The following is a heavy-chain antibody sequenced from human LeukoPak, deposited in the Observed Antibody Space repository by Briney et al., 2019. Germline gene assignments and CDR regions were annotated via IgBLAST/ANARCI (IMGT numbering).Heavy chain of an antibody. CDR3: ARGRAYYDSTGYYY. J-gene: IGHJ4*02. CDR2: ISGYDANT. Sequence: ASVKVSCKASGYTFATFGISWVRQAPGQGLEWIGWISGYDANTNYAQKFQGRVTMTTDTSTSTAYMELRSLRSDDTAVYYCARGRAYYDSTGYYYWGQGTQVTVSS. V-gene: IGHV1-18*01. D-gene: IGHD3-22*01. CDR1: GYTFATFG.